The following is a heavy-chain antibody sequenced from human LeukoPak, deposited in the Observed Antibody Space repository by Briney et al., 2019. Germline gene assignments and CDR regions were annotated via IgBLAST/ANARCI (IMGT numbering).Heavy chain of an antibody. Sequence: ASVKVSCKASGYTFTSYGISWVRQAPGQGLEWMGWISAYNGNTNYAQKLQGRVTMTTDTSTSTAYMELRSLRSDDTAVYYCARVPGPVRGLRYFDWLSSYYFDYWGQGTLVTVSS. CDR1: GYTFTSYG. CDR2: ISAYNGNT. J-gene: IGHJ4*02. CDR3: ARVPGPVRGLRYFDWLSSYYFDY. V-gene: IGHV1-18*01. D-gene: IGHD3-9*01.